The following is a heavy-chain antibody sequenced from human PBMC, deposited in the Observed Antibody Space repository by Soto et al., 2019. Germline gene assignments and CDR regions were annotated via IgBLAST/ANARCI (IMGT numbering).Heavy chain of an antibody. J-gene: IGHJ3*02. Sequence: WGTLSLSCSASGFTFRNAWMSWVRPAPGKGLEWVGRIKSKTDGGTTDYAAPVKGRFTISRDDSKNTLYLQMNSLKTEDTAVYYCTTDYRLVVPAAPGDAFDIWGQGTMVTVSS. D-gene: IGHD2-2*01. CDR1: GFTFRNAW. CDR3: TTDYRLVVPAAPGDAFDI. CDR2: IKSKTDGGTT. V-gene: IGHV3-15*01.